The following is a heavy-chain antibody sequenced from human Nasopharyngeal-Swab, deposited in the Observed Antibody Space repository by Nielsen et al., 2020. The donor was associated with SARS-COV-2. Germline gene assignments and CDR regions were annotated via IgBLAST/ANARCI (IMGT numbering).Heavy chain of an antibody. V-gene: IGHV3-23*01. CDR3: ARGTRTVTGSGFDY. CDR1: GFTFSSYA. D-gene: IGHD4-17*01. CDR2: ISSSGGST. J-gene: IGHJ4*02. Sequence: GGSLRLSCAASGFTFSSYAMNWVRQAPGKGLEWGSVISSSGGSTYYTDSVKGRFTISRDNSKNTLYLQMNSLRAEDTAVYYCARGTRTVTGSGFDYWGQGTLVTVSS.